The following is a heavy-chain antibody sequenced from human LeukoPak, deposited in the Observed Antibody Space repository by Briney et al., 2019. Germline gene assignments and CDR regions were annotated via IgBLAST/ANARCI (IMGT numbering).Heavy chain of an antibody. J-gene: IGHJ6*03. CDR2: ISHDGSSK. Sequence: GGSLRLSCGASGFTFKRYGMHWVRQAPGKGLEWVATISHDGSSKNYGDSVKGRFTISRDNAKNSLYLQMNSLRAEDTAVYYCARVENSSGWYWYYYYYMDVWGKGTTVTVSS. CDR3: ARVENSSGWYWYYYYYMDV. CDR1: GFTFKRYG. D-gene: IGHD6-19*01. V-gene: IGHV3-30*03.